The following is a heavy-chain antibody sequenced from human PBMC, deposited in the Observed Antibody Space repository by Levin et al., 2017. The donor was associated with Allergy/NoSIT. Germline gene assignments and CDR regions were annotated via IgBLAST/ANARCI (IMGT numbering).Heavy chain of an antibody. J-gene: IGHJ4*02. Sequence: PGGSLRLSCAASGFTFSSYWMHWVRQAPGKGLMWVSRINSDESRTNYADSVKGRFTISRDNAKNTLYLPMNSLRAEDPAVYYCARGYYDTSTYTASIWGQGTLVTVAS. CDR1: GFTFSSYW. CDR2: INSDESRT. V-gene: IGHV3-74*01. CDR3: ARGYYDTSTYTASI. D-gene: IGHD3-22*01.